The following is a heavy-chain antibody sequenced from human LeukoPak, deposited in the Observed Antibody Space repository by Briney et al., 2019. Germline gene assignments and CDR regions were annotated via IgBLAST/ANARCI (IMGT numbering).Heavy chain of an antibody. Sequence: PGGSLRLSCAASGFTVSSNYMSWVRQAPGKGLEWVSDIYSGGSTYYADSVKGRFTISRHNSKNTLYLQMNSLRAEDTAVYYCARASMTTEYYYYGMDVWGQGTTVTVSS. CDR1: GFTVSSNY. V-gene: IGHV3-53*04. D-gene: IGHD4-17*01. J-gene: IGHJ6*02. CDR2: IYSGGST. CDR3: ARASMTTEYYYYGMDV.